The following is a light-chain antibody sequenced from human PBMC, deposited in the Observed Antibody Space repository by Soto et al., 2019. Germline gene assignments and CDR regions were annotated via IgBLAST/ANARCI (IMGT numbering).Light chain of an antibody. CDR3: QIWGTGIVI. CDR2: LNRDGSH. CDR1: SGHSNYA. Sequence: QSVLTQSPSASASLGASVKLTCTLSSGHSNYAIAWHQQQPENGPRYLMKLNRDGSHSKGDGIPNRFSGSSSGAERYRTISSLQSEYYADYYCQIWGTGIVIFGGGTKVTVL. V-gene: IGLV4-69*01. J-gene: IGLJ2*01.